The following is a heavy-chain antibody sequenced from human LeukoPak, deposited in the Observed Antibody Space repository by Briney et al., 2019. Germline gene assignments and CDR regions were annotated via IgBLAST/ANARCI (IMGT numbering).Heavy chain of an antibody. CDR1: GGSISSGDYY. J-gene: IGHJ2*01. CDR2: VSHSGST. Sequence: SETLSLTCTVSGGSISSGDYYWNWIRQPPGKGLEWIGEVSHSGSTNYNPSLKSRVTISVDTSKNQFSLKLSSMTAADTAVYFCARGQGAARYFDLWGRGTLVTVSS. D-gene: IGHD3-16*01. CDR3: ARGQGAARYFDL. V-gene: IGHV4-39*07.